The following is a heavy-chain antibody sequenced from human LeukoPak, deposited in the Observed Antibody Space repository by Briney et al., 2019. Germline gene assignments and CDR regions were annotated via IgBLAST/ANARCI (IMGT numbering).Heavy chain of an antibody. CDR3: VKDSNLWFGELWGAFDI. V-gene: IGHV3-30*02. CDR2: IRYDGSNK. J-gene: IGHJ3*02. CDR1: GFIFSNSN. Sequence: GGSLRLSCAASGFIFSNSNMHWVRQSPGKGLGWVAFIRYDGSNKYYADSVKGRFTISRDNPKNTLSLQMNRLRPEDTAVYYCVKDSNLWFGELWGAFDIWGQGTVVTVSS. D-gene: IGHD3-10*01.